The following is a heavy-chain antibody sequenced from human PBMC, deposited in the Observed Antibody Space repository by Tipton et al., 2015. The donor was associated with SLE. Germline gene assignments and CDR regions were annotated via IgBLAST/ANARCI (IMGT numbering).Heavy chain of an antibody. CDR1: GFTFSTYW. Sequence: SLRLSCAASGFTFSTYWMSWVRQAPGKGLEWVANIKEDGSEKYYVDSVKGRFTISRDNAKNSLYLRMNSLKAEDTALYYCAKGDGNYFDLWGRGTLVTVSS. J-gene: IGHJ2*01. D-gene: IGHD1-1*01. CDR3: AKGDGNYFDL. CDR2: IKEDGSEK. V-gene: IGHV3-7*01.